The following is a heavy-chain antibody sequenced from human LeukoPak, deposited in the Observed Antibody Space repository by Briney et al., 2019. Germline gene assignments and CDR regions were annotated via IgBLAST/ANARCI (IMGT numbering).Heavy chain of an antibody. CDR3: ARDTSTSQKLVAAFDY. CDR1: GFTVSSDY. J-gene: IGHJ4*02. CDR2: VSSSSDLK. Sequence: GGSLRLSCSASGFTVSSDYMNWVRQAPGAGLEWVAYVSSSSDLKYYADSVKGRFTISRDNAKNSLYLQMKSLRVEDTAIYYCARDTSTSQKLVAAFDYWGQGTLVTVSS. V-gene: IGHV3-48*03. D-gene: IGHD6-13*01.